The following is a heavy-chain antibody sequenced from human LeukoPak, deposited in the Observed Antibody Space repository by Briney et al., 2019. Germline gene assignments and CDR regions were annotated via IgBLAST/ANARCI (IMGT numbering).Heavy chain of an antibody. CDR3: VKSYCSGGSCYSYCDY. Sequence: GGSLRLSCSASGFTFTTYAMHWVRQAPGKGLECVSGISSNGDSTYYADSVKGRFTISRDHSKNTLYLQMSSLRAEDTAVYYCVKSYCSGGSCYSYCDYWGQGTLVTVSS. J-gene: IGHJ4*02. CDR2: ISSNGDST. CDR1: GFTFTTYA. V-gene: IGHV3-64D*09. D-gene: IGHD2-15*01.